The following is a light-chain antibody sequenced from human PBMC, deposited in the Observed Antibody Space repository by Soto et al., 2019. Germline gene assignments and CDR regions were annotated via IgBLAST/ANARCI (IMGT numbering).Light chain of an antibody. CDR2: GAS. J-gene: IGKJ5*01. Sequence: ETLMTQSPATLSVSPGERATLSCRASQSVSSNLAWYQQKPGQAPRLLIYGASTRATGGPARFSGSGSGTEFTLTISSLQSEDFAIYYCQQYNNWPLTFGQGTKLEIK. CDR1: QSVSSN. CDR3: QQYNNWPLT. V-gene: IGKV3-15*01.